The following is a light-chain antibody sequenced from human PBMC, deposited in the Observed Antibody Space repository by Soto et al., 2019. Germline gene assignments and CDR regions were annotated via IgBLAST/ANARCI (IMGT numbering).Light chain of an antibody. CDR1: QGISNY. J-gene: IGKJ1*01. CDR2: AAS. CDR3: QTYNSAATWT. V-gene: IGKV1-27*01. Sequence: DIQMTQSPSSLSASVGDRVTITCRASQGISNYLAWYQQKPGKGPKLLIYAASTLQSGVPSRFSGSGSGTDFTLTISSLQPEDVATYYCQTYNSAATWTFGHGTKVEIK.